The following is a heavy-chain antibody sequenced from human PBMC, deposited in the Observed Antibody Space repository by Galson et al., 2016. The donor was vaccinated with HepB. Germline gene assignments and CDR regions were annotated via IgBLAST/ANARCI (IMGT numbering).Heavy chain of an antibody. CDR1: GFTFSTYW. D-gene: IGHD1-14*01. Sequence: SLRLSCATSGFTFSTYWMHWVRQVPGKGLVWVARINPDGSRTTYADSVKGRFTISRDNAKNTLYLQMSSLRGEDTAVYYCTRPSITLHYWGQGTLVTVSS. V-gene: IGHV3-74*01. CDR2: INPDGSRT. CDR3: TRPSITLHY. J-gene: IGHJ4*02.